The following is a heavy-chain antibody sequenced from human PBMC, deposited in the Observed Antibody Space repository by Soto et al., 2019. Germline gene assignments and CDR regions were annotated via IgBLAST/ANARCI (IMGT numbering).Heavy chain of an antibody. J-gene: IGHJ6*02. D-gene: IGHD2-15*01. CDR2: IDPSDSYT. CDR3: ARPIKYCSGGSCYYYYYGMDV. CDR1: GYSFTSYW. V-gene: IGHV5-10-1*01. Sequence: PGESLKISCKGSGYSFTSYWISWVRQMPGKGLGWMGRIDPSDSYTNYSPSFQGHVTISADKSISTAYLQWSSLKASDTAMYYCARPIKYCSGGSCYYYYYGMDVWGQGTTVTVSS.